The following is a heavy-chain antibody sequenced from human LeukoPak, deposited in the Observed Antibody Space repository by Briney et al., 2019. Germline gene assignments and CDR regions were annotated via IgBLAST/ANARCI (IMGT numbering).Heavy chain of an antibody. CDR2: IKEDGSEK. Sequence: GGSLRLSCAASGFIFSTYWLSWVRQAPGKGLEWVANIKEDGSEKYYVDSVKGRFTISRDNAKKSVYLQMNSLRAEDTAVYYCARDRPEGYFDYWGQGSLVTVSS. CDR3: ARDRPEGYFDY. V-gene: IGHV3-7*04. CDR1: GFIFSTYW. J-gene: IGHJ4*02.